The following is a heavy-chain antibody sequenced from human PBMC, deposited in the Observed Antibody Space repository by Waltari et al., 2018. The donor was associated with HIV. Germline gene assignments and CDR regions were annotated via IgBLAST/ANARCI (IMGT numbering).Heavy chain of an antibody. V-gene: IGHV4-34*01. CDR1: GESLSDYH. D-gene: IGHD3-16*01. CDR2: ISHIGSP. J-gene: IGHJ4*02. CDR3: ARGAGQAHLWAHYGDY. Sequence: HVQLEPCGTGLLKPSQTLSLTCAVYGESLSDYHREPYQSFNDYSWSWFRQPPGKGQKWLVAISHIGSPNYTRSLRSPVALTIDAAKKQFSLKVRSVTAAGTAIYLCARGAGQAHLWAHYGDYWGQGKLVTVS.